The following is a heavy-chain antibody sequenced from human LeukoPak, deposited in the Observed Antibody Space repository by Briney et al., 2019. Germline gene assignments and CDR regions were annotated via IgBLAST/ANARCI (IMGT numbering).Heavy chain of an antibody. D-gene: IGHD2-15*01. Sequence: PSETLSLTCTVSGGSISSGGYYWSWIRQHPGKGLEWIGYIYYSGSTYYNPSLKSRVTISVDTSKNQFSLKLSSVTAADTAVYYCARSGHIVVVVVATPGCDAFDIWGQGTMVTVSS. J-gene: IGHJ3*02. CDR3: ARSGHIVVVVVATPGCDAFDI. CDR1: GGSISSGGYY. CDR2: IYYSGST. V-gene: IGHV4-31*03.